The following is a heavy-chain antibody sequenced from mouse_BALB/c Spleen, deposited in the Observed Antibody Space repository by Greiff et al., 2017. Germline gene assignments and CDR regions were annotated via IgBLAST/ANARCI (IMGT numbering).Heavy chain of an antibody. V-gene: IGHV1S34*01. CDR2: ISCYNGAT. CDR1: GYSFTGYY. Sequence: LVKTGASVKISCKASGYSFTGYYMHWVEQSHGKSLEWIGYISCYNGATSYNQKFKGKATFTVDTSSSTAYMQFNSLTSEDSAVYYCARGTVVATSDYWGQGTTLTVSS. J-gene: IGHJ2*01. CDR3: ARGTVVATSDY. D-gene: IGHD1-1*01.